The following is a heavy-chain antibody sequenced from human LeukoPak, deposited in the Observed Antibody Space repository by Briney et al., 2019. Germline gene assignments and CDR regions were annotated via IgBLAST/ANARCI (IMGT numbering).Heavy chain of an antibody. V-gene: IGHV3-48*04. CDR1: AFSFSNYN. CDR3: ARDYNGDDGYDY. D-gene: IGHD3-10*01. J-gene: IGHJ4*02. Sequence: GGSLRLSCAASAFSFSNYNMNWVRQAPGKGLEWVSCISSSGSTIYYADSVKGRFTISRDNAKNSLYLQMNSLRAEDTAVYYCARDYNGDDGYDYWGQGTLVTVSS. CDR2: ISSSGSTI.